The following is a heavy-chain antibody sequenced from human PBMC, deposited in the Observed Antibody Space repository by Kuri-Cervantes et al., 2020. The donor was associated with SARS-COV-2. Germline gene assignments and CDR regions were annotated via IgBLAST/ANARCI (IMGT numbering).Heavy chain of an antibody. Sequence: GGSLRLSCAASGFTFSKYAMNWVRQAPGKGLEWVSYNSASSANIHYADSVKGRFTISRDNAKNSLYLQMSSLRAEDTAVYYCVGELLDAFDIWGQGTMVTVSS. CDR1: GFTFSKYA. V-gene: IGHV3-48*04. J-gene: IGHJ3*02. CDR3: VGELLDAFDI. CDR2: NSASSANI. D-gene: IGHD3-10*01.